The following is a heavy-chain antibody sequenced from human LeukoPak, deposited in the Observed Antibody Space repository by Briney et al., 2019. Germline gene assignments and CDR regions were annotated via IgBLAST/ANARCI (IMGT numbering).Heavy chain of an antibody. CDR1: GFFFSNYW. Sequence: GGSLRLSCAASGFFFSNYWMSWVRQAQGKGLEWVANINLDGNGRFYVDSVKGRFTISRDNNKRSVYLQMNSLRAEDTAVYYCARDTDDFQGLDIWGQGTRVTVSS. CDR3: ARDTDDFQGLDI. CDR2: INLDGNGR. J-gene: IGHJ3*02. V-gene: IGHV3-7*01. D-gene: IGHD3-3*01.